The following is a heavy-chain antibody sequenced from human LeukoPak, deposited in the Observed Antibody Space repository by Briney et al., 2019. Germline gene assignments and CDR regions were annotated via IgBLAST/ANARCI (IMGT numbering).Heavy chain of an antibody. D-gene: IGHD3-9*01. CDR1: GFTFSSYA. J-gene: IGHJ4*02. CDR2: ISSGDRT. CDR3: AKDATASPYFHWFDN. Sequence: GGSLRLSCAASGFTFSSYAMNWVRQAPGKGLEWVAGISSGDRTFHAESVKGRFTISRDKSKDTLYLQMNSLRAEDTAVYYCAKDATASPYFHWFDNWGQGTQVNVSS. V-gene: IGHV3-23*01.